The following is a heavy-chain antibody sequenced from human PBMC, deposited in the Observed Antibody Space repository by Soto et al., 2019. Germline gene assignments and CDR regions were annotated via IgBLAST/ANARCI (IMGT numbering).Heavy chain of an antibody. D-gene: IGHD3-10*01. V-gene: IGHV3-74*01. CDR1: GFTFDYYW. CDR3: ARRDRGGFDL. Sequence: EVPLVESGGGLVQPGESLRLSCAASGFTFDYYWMHWVRQAPGKGLVWVSRVHSGGTTTTYADSVKGRFTISRDNARNTVSLQMSSLGAEDTAIYYCARRDRGGFDLWGHGTMVTVSS. CDR2: VHSGGTTT. J-gene: IGHJ3*01.